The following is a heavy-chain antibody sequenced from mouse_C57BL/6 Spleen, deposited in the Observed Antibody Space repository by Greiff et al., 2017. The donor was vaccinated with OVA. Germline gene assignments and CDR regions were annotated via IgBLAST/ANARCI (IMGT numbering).Heavy chain of an antibody. Sequence: VQLQQSGAELVRPGASVKLSCTASGFNIKDDYMHWVKQRPEQGLEWIGWIDPENGDTEYASKFQGKATITADTSSNTAYLQLSSLTSEDTAVYYCTTWGALPRWFDYWGQGTTLTVSS. J-gene: IGHJ2*01. CDR1: GFNIKDDY. V-gene: IGHV14-4*01. CDR3: TTWGALPRWFDY. D-gene: IGHD2-1*01. CDR2: IDPENGDT.